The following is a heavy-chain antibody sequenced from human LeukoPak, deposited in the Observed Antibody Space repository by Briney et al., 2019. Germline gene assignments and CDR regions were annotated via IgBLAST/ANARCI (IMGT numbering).Heavy chain of an antibody. Sequence: ASVKVSFKASGYTFTSYDINWVRQATGQGLEWMGWMNPNSGNTGYAQKFQGRVTMTRNTSISTAYMELSSLRSEDTAVCYCARWVVAAGFDYWGQGTLVTVSS. J-gene: IGHJ4*02. V-gene: IGHV1-8*01. CDR1: GYTFTSYD. D-gene: IGHD2-15*01. CDR3: ARWVVAAGFDY. CDR2: MNPNSGNT.